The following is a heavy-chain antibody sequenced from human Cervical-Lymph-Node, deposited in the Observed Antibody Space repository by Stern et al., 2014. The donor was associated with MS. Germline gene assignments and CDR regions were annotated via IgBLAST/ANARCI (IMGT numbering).Heavy chain of an antibody. V-gene: IGHV1-69*06. CDR1: GGTFSSYA. CDR2: IIPICGNA. J-gene: IGHJ3*02. D-gene: IGHD1-26*01. CDR3: AEGRELPDAFDI. Sequence: QVQLVQSGAGVKQPGSSVKVSCEASGGTFSSYAISWVRQAPGQGLEWMGGIIPICGNANYAQTVQGRFTISADKSTSTAYMALSSLRSEDTAVYYCAEGRELPDAFDIWGQGTMVTVSS.